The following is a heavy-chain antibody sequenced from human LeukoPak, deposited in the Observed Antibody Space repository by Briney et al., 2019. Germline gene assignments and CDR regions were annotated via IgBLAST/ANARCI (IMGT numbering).Heavy chain of an antibody. CDR2: IRYDGSNK. Sequence: GGSLRLSCAAYGFTFSSYGMHWVRQAPGKGLEWVAFIRYDGSNKYYADSVKGRFTISRDNSKNTLYLQMNSLRAEDTAVYYCAKAAGDVVVPAAMGAWGQGTLVTVSS. D-gene: IGHD2-2*01. CDR1: GFTFSSYG. CDR3: AKAAGDVVVPAAMGA. V-gene: IGHV3-30*02. J-gene: IGHJ5*02.